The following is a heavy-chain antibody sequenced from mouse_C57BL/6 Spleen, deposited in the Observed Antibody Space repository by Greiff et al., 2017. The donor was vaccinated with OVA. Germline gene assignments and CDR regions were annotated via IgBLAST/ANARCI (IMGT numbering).Heavy chain of an antibody. CDR2: ISSGSGTI. D-gene: IGHD1-1*01. CDR3: ARYYGSSYVPFYAMDY. J-gene: IGHJ4*01. V-gene: IGHV5-17*01. CDR1: GFTFSDYG. Sequence: EVKLVESGGGLVKPGGSLKLSCAASGFTFSDYGMHWVRQAPEKGLEWVAYISSGSGTIYYADKVKGRFTMSRDNAKSTLYLQMTSLRSEDSAMYYCARYYGSSYVPFYAMDYWGQGTSVTVSS.